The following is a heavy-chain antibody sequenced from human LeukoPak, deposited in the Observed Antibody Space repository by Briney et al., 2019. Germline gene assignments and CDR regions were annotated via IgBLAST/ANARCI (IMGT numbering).Heavy chain of an antibody. V-gene: IGHV3-30*18. Sequence: GGSLRLSCAASGFTLSSNGMHWVRQAPGKGLEWVAVMSYDGSKKEYVASVKGRFTVSRDNSKNTLFLQMNSLRGEDTAVYYCAKEGSSGYPPRYGMDVWAQGTTVTVSS. CDR3: AKEGSSGYPPRYGMDV. CDR1: GFTLSSNG. J-gene: IGHJ6*02. CDR2: MSYDGSKK. D-gene: IGHD3-22*01.